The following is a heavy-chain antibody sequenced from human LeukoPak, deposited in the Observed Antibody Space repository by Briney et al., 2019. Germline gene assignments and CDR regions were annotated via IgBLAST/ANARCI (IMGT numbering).Heavy chain of an antibody. V-gene: IGHV4-4*02. CDR2: GKLQGST. J-gene: IGHJ4*02. Sequence: SGTLSLTCGVSVGSITSTNYWTWVRQPPGKGLEWIGEGKLQGSTNYNPSLMGRVAISVDMPENHISLQLPSVTAADTAVYYCARGGGRYRPVDYWGQGTLVTVSS. D-gene: IGHD3-16*02. CDR3: ARGGGRYRPVDY. CDR1: VGSITSTNY.